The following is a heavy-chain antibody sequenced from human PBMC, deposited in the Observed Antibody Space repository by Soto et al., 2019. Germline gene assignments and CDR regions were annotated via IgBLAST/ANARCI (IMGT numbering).Heavy chain of an antibody. J-gene: IGHJ5*02. V-gene: IGHV3-21*01. CDR1: GLTFSSYS. D-gene: IGHD3-22*01. CDR3: ARDLVTTSLGP. CDR2: ISSSSSYI. Sequence: PGVSLRLSCAASGLTFSSYSMNWVRQAPGKGLEWVSSISSSSSYIYYADPVKGRFTISRDNAKNSLYLQMNSLRAEDTAVYYCARDLVTTSLGPWGQGTLVTVSS.